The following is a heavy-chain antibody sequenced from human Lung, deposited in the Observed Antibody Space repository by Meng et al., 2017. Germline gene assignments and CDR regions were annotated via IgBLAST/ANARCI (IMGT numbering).Heavy chain of an antibody. V-gene: IGHV2-5*02. CDR1: GFSLSTSGVG. Sequence: QTTLKGSRPTLLKPTQTLTLTCTFSGFSLSTSGVGVGWIRQPPGKALEWLALIYWDDDKRYSPSLKSRLTITKDTSKNQVVLTMTNMDPVDTATYYCAHIVLYDSYDYWGQGTLVTVSS. CDR2: IYWDDDK. D-gene: IGHD3-22*01. CDR3: AHIVLYDSYDY. J-gene: IGHJ4*02.